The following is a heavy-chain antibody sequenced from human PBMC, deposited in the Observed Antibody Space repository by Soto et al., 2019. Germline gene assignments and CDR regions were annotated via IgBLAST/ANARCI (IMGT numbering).Heavy chain of an antibody. Sequence: SETLCLTCDVSVEPMTGGYYWGWIRQSPGKGLEWIGSIYYGGTTYYNPSLRSRLAISIDTSKNQFSLRLSSVTAADTALYYCARGWYYFEFWGQGTLGTVSS. CDR2: IYYGGTT. D-gene: IGHD2-15*01. CDR3: ARGWYYFEF. CDR1: VEPMTGGYY. V-gene: IGHV4-38-2*01. J-gene: IGHJ4*02.